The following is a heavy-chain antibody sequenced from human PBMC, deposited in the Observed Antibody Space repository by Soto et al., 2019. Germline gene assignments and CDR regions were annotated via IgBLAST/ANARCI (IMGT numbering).Heavy chain of an antibody. CDR2: IIPIFGTA. CDR1: GGTFSSYA. V-gene: IGHV1-69*05. CDR3: ARWAEDGYTDRNAFDI. J-gene: IGHJ3*02. Sequence: QVQLVQSGAEVKKPGSSVKVSCKASGGTFSSYAISWVRQAPGQGLEWMGGIIPIFGTANYAQKFQGRVTITXXEXTXXAYMELSSLRSEDTAVYYCARWAEDGYTDRNAFDIWGQGTMVTVSS. D-gene: IGHD5-12*01.